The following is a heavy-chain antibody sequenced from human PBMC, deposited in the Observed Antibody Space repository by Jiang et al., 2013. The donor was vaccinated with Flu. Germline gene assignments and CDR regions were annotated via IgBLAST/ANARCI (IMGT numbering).Heavy chain of an antibody. CDR2: IYPGDSDT. D-gene: IGHD2-15*01. V-gene: IGHV5-51*01. Sequence: QLVESGAEVKKPGESLKISCKGSGYSFTTYWIGWVRQMPGKGLEWMGIIYPGDSDTRYSPSFQGQVTISADKSISTASLQWSSLKASDTAIYYCARRGYCSGVICHSNAFDIWGQGTMVTVSS. CDR1: GYSFTTYW. CDR3: ARRGYCSGVICHSNAFDI. J-gene: IGHJ3*02.